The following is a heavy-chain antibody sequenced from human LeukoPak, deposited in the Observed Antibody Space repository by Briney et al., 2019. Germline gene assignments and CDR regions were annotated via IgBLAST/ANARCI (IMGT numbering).Heavy chain of an antibody. CDR3: PTDKPAAIDYYYYGMDV. V-gene: IGHV3-53*01. D-gene: IGHD2-2*01. CDR1: GFTVSSNY. CDR2: IYSGGST. J-gene: IGHJ6*02. Sequence: PGGSLRLSCAASGFTVSSNYMSWVRQAPGKGLEWVSVIYSGGSTYYADSVKGRFTISRDNSKNTLYLQMNSRRAEDTAVYYCPTDKPAAIDYYYYGMDVWGQGTTVTVSS.